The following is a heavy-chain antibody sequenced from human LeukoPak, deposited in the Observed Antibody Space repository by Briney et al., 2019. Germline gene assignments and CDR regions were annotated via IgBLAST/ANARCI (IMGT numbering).Heavy chain of an antibody. CDR2: IYYSGST. J-gene: IGHJ4*02. CDR3: ARNYYGSGSPSFDY. Sequence: PQTLSLTCTVSGGSISSGGYYWSWIRQHPGKGLEWIGYIYYSGSTYYNPSLKSRVTISVDTSKNQFSLKLSSVTAADTAVYYCARNYYGSGSPSFDYWGQGTLVTVSS. CDR1: GGSISSGGYY. D-gene: IGHD3-10*01. V-gene: IGHV4-31*03.